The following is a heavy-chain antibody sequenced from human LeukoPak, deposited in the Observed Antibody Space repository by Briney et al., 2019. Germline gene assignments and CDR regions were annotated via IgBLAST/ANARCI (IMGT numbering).Heavy chain of an antibody. CDR3: ASGYVWGSYRYEGGDY. J-gene: IGHJ4*02. Sequence: GGSLRLSCAASGFTFSSYEMNWVRQAPGKGLEWVSYISSSGSTIYYADSVKGRFTISRDNAKNSLYLQMNSLRAEDTAVYYCASGYVWGSYRYEGGDYWGQGTLVTVSS. CDR1: GFTFSSYE. D-gene: IGHD3-16*02. V-gene: IGHV3-48*03. CDR2: ISSSGSTI.